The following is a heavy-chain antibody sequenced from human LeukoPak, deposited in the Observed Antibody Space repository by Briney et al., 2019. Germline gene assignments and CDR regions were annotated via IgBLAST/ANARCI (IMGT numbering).Heavy chain of an antibody. CDR2: IIPIFGTA. D-gene: IGHD5-24*01. V-gene: IGHV1-69*13. CDR1: GGTFSSYA. Sequence: ASVKVSCKASGGTFSSYAISWVRQAPGQGLEWMGGIIPIFGTANYAQKFQGRVTITADESTSTAYMELSSLRSEDTVVYYCARGGTNYGAGFDYWGQGTLVTVSS. CDR3: ARGGTNYGAGFDY. J-gene: IGHJ4*02.